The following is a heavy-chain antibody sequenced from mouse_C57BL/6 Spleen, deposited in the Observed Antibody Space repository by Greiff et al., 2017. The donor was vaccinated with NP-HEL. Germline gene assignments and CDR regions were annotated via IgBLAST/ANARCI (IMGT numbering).Heavy chain of an antibody. CDR2: IDPSDSYT. CDR1: GYTFTSYW. J-gene: IGHJ2*01. Sequence: QVQLQQPGAELVKPGASVKLSCKASGYTFTSYWMQWVKQRPGQGLEWIGEIDPSDSYTNYNQKFKGKATLTVDTSSSTAYMQLSSLTSEDSAVYYGAKGLYYGNPYSFDYWGQGTTLTVSS. CDR3: AKGLYYGNPYSFDY. D-gene: IGHD2-1*01. V-gene: IGHV1-50*01.